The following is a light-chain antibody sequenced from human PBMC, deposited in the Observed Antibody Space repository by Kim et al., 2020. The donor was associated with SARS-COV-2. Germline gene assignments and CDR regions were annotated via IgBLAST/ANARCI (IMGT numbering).Light chain of an antibody. CDR3: QQRDNWPPVT. J-gene: IGKJ4*02. CDR2: DAT. CDR1: QRISSD. V-gene: IGKV3-11*01. Sequence: GERDNLSYRASQRISSDLAWYQQKPGQAPRRLICDATNRATGIPARLSGSGSGTDFTLTISSREPEDFAVYYCQQRDNWPPVTFGGGTKVDIK.